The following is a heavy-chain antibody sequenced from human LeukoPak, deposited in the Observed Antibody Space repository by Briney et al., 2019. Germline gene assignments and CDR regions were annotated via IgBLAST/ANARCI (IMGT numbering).Heavy chain of an antibody. CDR3: ARDRDSSVLLDY. CDR2: ISSSSSYI. D-gene: IGHD6-19*01. CDR1: GFTFSSYS. V-gene: IGHV3-21*01. Sequence: GGSLRLSCAASGFTFSSYSMNWVRQAPGKGLEWVSSISSSSSYIYYADSVKGRFTISRDNAKNSLYLQMNSLRAEDTAVYYCARDRDSSVLLDYWGQGTLVTVSS. J-gene: IGHJ4*02.